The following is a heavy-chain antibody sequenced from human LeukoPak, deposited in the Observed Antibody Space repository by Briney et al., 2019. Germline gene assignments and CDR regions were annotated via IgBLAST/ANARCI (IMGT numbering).Heavy chain of an antibody. J-gene: IGHJ1*01. D-gene: IGHD1-14*01. CDR1: GYVFSVYA. CDR3: ARDYTIAVGTTTYLQH. V-gene: IGHV7-4-1*02. CDR2: INTNTGNP. Sequence: ASVKVSCKASGYVFSVYALIWVRQAPGQGLELMGWINTNTGNPTYAQGFTGRFVFSLDTSVSTAYLQISSLKAEDTAVYYCARDYTIAVGTTTYLQHWGQGTLVTVSS.